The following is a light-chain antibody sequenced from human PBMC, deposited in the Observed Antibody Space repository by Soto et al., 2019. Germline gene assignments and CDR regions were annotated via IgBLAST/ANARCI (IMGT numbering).Light chain of an antibody. Sequence: LTQSPAILSLSPGERATLSCTASQSVDTYIAWYQQRPGQPPRLLIHDTSHRASGVPARFRGSGSGTDFTLTITSLDPEDFAVYFCQQRRNWVSFGPGTRLE. J-gene: IGKJ5*01. CDR2: DTS. CDR1: QSVDTY. CDR3: QQRRNWVS. V-gene: IGKV3-11*01.